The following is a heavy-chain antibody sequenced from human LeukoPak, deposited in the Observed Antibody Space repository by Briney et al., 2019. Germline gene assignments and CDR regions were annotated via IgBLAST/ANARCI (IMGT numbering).Heavy chain of an antibody. CDR2: ISSGSTI. Sequence: GGSLRLSCAASGFTFSDYYMSWIRQAPGKGLEWVSYISSGSTIYYADSVKGRFTISRDNAKNSLYLQMNSLRAEDTAVYYCARKYYYDSSGCDYWGQGTLVTVSS. J-gene: IGHJ4*02. V-gene: IGHV3-11*01. D-gene: IGHD3-22*01. CDR1: GFTFSDYY. CDR3: ARKYYYDSSGCDY.